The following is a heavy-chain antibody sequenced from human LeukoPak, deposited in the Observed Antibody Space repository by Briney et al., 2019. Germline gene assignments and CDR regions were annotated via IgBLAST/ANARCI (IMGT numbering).Heavy chain of an antibody. D-gene: IGHD1-26*01. CDR3: TRDSGTYNWLDP. Sequence: GGSLRLSCVAPGFTFSDSAIHWVRQSSGKGLEWIGHMDKETNLYATALAASVKGRFTVSRDDSKNTAYLHMNSLKTEDTALYYCTRDSGTYNWLDPWGQGTLVTVSS. V-gene: IGHV3-73*01. CDR1: GFTFSDSA. J-gene: IGHJ5*02. CDR2: MDKETNLYAT.